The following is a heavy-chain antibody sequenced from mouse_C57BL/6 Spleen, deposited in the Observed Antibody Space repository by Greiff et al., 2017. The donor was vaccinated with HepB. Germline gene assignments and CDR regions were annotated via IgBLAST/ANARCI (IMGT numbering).Heavy chain of an antibody. CDR3: TRDQGGYSNYPYYVDY. Sequence: EVQVVESGEGLVKPGGSLKLSCAASGFTFSSYAMSWVRQTPEKRLEWVAYISSGGDYIYYADTVKGRFTISRDNARNTLYLQMSSLKSEDTAMYYCTRDQGGYSNYPYYVDYWGEGTTLTVSP. D-gene: IGHD2-5*01. CDR2: ISSGGDYI. V-gene: IGHV5-9-1*02. CDR1: GFTFSSYA. J-gene: IGHJ2*01.